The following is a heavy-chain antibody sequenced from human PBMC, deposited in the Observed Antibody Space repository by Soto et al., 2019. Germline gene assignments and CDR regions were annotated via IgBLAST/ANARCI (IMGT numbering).Heavy chain of an antibody. CDR1: GGSFSGYY. CDR2: INHSGST. D-gene: IGHD6-19*01. Sequence: QVQLQQWGAGLLKPSETLSLTCAVYGGSFSGYYWSWIRQPPGKGLEWIGEINHSGSTNYNPSLKSRVTISVDTSKNQFSLKLSSVTAADTAVYYGARRRIAVAGRKGWFDPWGQGTLVTVSS. J-gene: IGHJ5*02. CDR3: ARRRIAVAGRKGWFDP. V-gene: IGHV4-34*01.